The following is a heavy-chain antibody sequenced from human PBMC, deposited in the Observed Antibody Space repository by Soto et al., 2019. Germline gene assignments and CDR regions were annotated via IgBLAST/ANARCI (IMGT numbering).Heavy chain of an antibody. J-gene: IGHJ4*02. CDR2: ISSSSSYI. D-gene: IGHD6-13*01. CDR1: GFTFSSYS. Sequence: EVQLVESGGGLVKPGGSLRLSCAASGFTFSSYSMNWVRQAPGKGLEWVSSISSSSSYIYYADSVKGRFTISRDNAKNSLYLQMNSLRAEDTAVYYCARDVGGVAAGTLDYWGQGTLVTVSS. V-gene: IGHV3-21*01. CDR3: ARDVGGVAAGTLDY.